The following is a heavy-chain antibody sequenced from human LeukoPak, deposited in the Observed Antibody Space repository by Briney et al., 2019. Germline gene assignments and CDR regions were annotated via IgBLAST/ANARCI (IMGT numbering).Heavy chain of an antibody. CDR2: ISDIGSI. CDR3: AGHHPRNTVDF. Sequence: SETLSLTCAVYGGSFSAYYWSWIRQPPGKGLEWIAYISDIGSINYNPSLKSRVTISLDTSKNQFSLKLSSVTAADTAVYYCAGHHPRNTVDFWGQGTLVTVSS. D-gene: IGHD2/OR15-2a*01. J-gene: IGHJ4*02. V-gene: IGHV4-59*08. CDR1: GGSFSAYY.